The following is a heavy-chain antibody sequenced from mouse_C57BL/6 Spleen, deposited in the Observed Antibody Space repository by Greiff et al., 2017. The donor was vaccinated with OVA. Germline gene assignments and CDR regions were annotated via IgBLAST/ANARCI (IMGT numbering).Heavy chain of an antibody. V-gene: IGHV2-5*01. CDR2: IWRGGST. CDR1: GFSLTSYG. Sequence: VQLQESGPGLVQPSQSLSITCTVSGFSLTSYGVHWVRQSPGKGLEWLGVIWRGGSTDYNAAFMSRLSITKDNSKSQVFFKMNSLQADDTAIYYCAKEGRYYYAMDYWGQGTSVTVSS. CDR3: AKEGRYYYAMDY. J-gene: IGHJ4*01.